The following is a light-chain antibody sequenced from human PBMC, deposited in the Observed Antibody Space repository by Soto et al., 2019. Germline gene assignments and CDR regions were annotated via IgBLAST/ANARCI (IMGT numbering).Light chain of an antibody. CDR2: VAS. V-gene: IGKV3-20*01. Sequence: VVLTQSPGTLSLSPGDTATLSCRASQSVTGTYLAWYQQKPSQAPRLLLYVASSSATGIPDRFSGSGSGRDFTLTINRLEPEDFAVYYCHLYGNSLFTFGQGPKLESK. J-gene: IGKJ2*01. CDR1: QSVTGTY. CDR3: HLYGNSLFT.